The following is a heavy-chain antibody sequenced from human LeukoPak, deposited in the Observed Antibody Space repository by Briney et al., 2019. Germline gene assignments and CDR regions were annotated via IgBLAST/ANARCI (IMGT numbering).Heavy chain of an antibody. V-gene: IGHV3-15*01. CDR1: GLDFRNAW. J-gene: IGHJ5*02. CDR2: IRSEADGGTK. Sequence: PGGSLTLSCAVSGLDFRNAWMSWVRQAPGKGLEWVGRIRSEADGGTKDYAAPVRGRCTISRDDSRNTFYVRMHSLRPEDTALYYSIPGGHWFAHWGQGTLVTVSS. CDR3: IPGGHWFAH.